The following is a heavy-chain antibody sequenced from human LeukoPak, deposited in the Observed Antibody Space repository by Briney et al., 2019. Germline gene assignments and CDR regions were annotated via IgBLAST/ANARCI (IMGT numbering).Heavy chain of an antibody. V-gene: IGHV3-23*01. CDR1: GFIFSSYA. Sequence: GGSLRLSCAASGFIFSSYAMSWVRQAPGKGLEWVSSISASGANTYYADSVKGRFTISRDKSKNTLYLQMNTLRAEDTAVYYCAKIRLPGTVTGDGFDIWGQGTMVTVSS. CDR3: AKIRLPGTVTGDGFDI. CDR2: ISASGANT. D-gene: IGHD4-17*01. J-gene: IGHJ3*02.